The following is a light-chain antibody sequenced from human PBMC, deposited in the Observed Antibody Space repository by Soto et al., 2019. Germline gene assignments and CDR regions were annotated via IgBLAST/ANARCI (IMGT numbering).Light chain of an antibody. Sequence: QSALTQPASVSGSPGQSITISCTGTSSDVGGYNYVSWYQQHPGKAPKLMIYDVSNRPSGVSNRFSGSKPGNTASLTISGLPAEDEADYYCSSYTRSSTLVVFGGGTKLTVL. V-gene: IGLV2-14*01. CDR1: SSDVGGYNY. CDR3: SSYTRSSTLVV. CDR2: DVS. J-gene: IGLJ2*01.